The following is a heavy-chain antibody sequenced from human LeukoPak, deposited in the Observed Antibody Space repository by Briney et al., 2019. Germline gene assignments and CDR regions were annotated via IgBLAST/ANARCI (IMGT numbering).Heavy chain of an antibody. Sequence: SETLSLTCTVSGASISSYYWSWIRQPPGKGLEWIGYIYYSGSTNYNPSLKSRVTISVDTSKNQFSLRLSSVTAADTAVYYCAKGILVGATGYSFDYWGQGTLVTVSA. J-gene: IGHJ4*02. CDR3: AKGILVGATGYSFDY. CDR1: GASISSYY. D-gene: IGHD1-26*01. V-gene: IGHV4-59*01. CDR2: IYYSGST.